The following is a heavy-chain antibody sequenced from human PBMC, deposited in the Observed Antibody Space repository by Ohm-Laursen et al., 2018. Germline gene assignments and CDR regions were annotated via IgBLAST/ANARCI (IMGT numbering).Heavy chain of an antibody. CDR2: ISGSGGST. J-gene: IGHJ4*02. Sequence: SLRLSCAASGFTFSSYAMSWVRQAPGKGLEWVSAISGSGGSTYYADSVKGRFTISRDNSKNTLYLQMNSLRAEDTDVYYCAKRRDSSGYYYFDYWGQGTLVTVSS. CDR3: AKRRDSSGYYYFDY. V-gene: IGHV3-23*01. D-gene: IGHD3-22*01. CDR1: GFTFSSYA.